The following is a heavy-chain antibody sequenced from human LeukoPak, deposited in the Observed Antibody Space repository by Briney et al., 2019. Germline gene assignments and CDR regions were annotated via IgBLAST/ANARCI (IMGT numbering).Heavy chain of an antibody. CDR1: GFPFSSHG. J-gene: IGHJ4*02. Sequence: PGGSLRLSCAGSGFPFSSHGMNWVRQAPGKGLEWVSGISPGGGPTYYADSVRGRFTISRDDSKNTLYLQMKNLRAEDTAVYYCAKDGAWLRFDAWGQGILVTVSS. CDR3: AKDGAWLRFDA. D-gene: IGHD5-12*01. CDR2: ISPGGGPT. V-gene: IGHV3-23*01.